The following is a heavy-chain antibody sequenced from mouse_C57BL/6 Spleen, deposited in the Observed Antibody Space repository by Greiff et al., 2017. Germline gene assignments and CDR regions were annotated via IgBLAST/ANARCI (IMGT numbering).Heavy chain of an antibody. J-gene: IGHJ4*01. V-gene: IGHV1-55*01. CDR3: ARGLGTFYYAMDY. CDR2: IYPGSGST. D-gene: IGHD4-1*01. CDR1: GYTFTSYW. Sequence: QVQLQQPGAELVKPGASVKMSCKASGYTFTSYWITWVKQRPGQGLEWIGDIYPGSGSTNYNAKFKSKATLTVDTSSSTAYMQLSSLTSEDSAVYYCARGLGTFYYAMDYWGQGTSVTVSS.